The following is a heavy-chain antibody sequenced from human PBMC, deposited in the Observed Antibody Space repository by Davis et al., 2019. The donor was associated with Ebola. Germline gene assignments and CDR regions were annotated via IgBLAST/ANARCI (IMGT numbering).Heavy chain of an antibody. CDR3: ASFPLGKDFGVSRY. J-gene: IGHJ4*02. CDR2: ISAYNGNT. CDR1: GYTFTSYY. V-gene: IGHV1-18*04. D-gene: IGHD3-16*01. Sequence: ASVKVSCKASGYTFTSYYMHWVRQAPGQGLEWMGWISAYNGNTNYAQKLQGRVTMTTDTSTSTAYMELRSLRSDDTAVYYCASFPLGKDFGVSRYWGQGTLVTVSS.